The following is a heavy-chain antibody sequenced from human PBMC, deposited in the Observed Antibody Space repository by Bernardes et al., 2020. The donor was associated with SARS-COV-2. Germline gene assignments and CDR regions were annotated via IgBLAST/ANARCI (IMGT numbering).Heavy chain of an antibody. CDR3: PKDSSRSPVGGGDDRLDI. CDR1: GFTFDDYA. Sequence: GGSLRPSCAASGFTFDDYAMHWFRQAPGKGLEWSSAISWNSGSIGYAASVKGRFTISRDNAKNYLYLQMSSMGAEDTALYYWPKDSSRSPVGGGDDRLDIWSQGTLVTV. J-gene: IGHJ3*02. D-gene: IGHD1-26*01. V-gene: IGHV3-9*01. CDR2: ISWNSGSI.